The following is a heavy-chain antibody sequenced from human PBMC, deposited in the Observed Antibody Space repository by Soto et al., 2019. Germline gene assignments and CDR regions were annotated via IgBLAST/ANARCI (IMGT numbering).Heavy chain of an antibody. CDR2: ISGSGGST. V-gene: IGHV3-23*01. Sequence: EVQLLESGGGLVQPGGSLRLSCAASGFTFSSYAMNWVRQAPGKGLEWVSVISGSGGSTYYADSVKGRFTISRDNSKNTLYLQMKSLRADDTAVYYCASRSSGWYFDYWGQGTLVTVSS. J-gene: IGHJ4*02. D-gene: IGHD6-19*01. CDR3: ASRSSGWYFDY. CDR1: GFTFSSYA.